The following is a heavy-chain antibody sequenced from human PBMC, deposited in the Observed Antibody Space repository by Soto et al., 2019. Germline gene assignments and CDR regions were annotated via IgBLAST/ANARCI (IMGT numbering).Heavy chain of an antibody. D-gene: IGHD6-19*01. CDR3: ARHSTGWYAAFDV. CDR2: MYNSGSA. V-gene: IGHV4-59*08. CDR1: GGSLSSYY. J-gene: IGHJ3*01. Sequence: PSETLSLTCTVSGGSLSSYYWSWIRQPPGKGLEWVGYMYNSGSANYNPSLKSRVTISVDMSQNQFSLKLTSVTAADTALYYCARHSTGWYAAFDVWVQGTMVTVSS.